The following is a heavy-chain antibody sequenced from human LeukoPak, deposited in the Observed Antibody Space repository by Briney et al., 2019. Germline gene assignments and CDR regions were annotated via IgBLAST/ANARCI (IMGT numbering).Heavy chain of an antibody. Sequence: PGGSLRLSCAASGFTFSSYGMHWVRQAPGKGLEWVAVISYDGSNKYYADSVKGRFTISRDNSKNTLYLQMNSLRAEDTAVYYCARDQVSGWVVGPEDYWGQGTLVTVSS. CDR3: ARDQVSGWVVGPEDY. V-gene: IGHV3-30*03. D-gene: IGHD2-2*01. CDR2: ISYDGSNK. CDR1: GFTFSSYG. J-gene: IGHJ4*02.